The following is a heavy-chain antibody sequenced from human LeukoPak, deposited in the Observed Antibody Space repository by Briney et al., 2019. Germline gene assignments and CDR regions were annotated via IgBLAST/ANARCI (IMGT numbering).Heavy chain of an antibody. CDR1: GGSISSGSYY. V-gene: IGHV4-61*02. J-gene: IGHJ4*02. D-gene: IGHD4-17*01. Sequence: PSETLPLTCTVSGGSISSGSYYWCWLRQPAGKGLEWIGRIYTSGSTNYNPSLKSRVTISADTSKNQFSLKLTSVTAADTAVYYCARDGDSGDYAYWGQGTLVTVSS. CDR2: IYTSGST. CDR3: ARDGDSGDYAY.